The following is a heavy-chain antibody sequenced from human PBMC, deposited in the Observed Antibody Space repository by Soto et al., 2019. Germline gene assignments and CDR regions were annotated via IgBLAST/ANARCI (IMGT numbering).Heavy chain of an antibody. CDR1: GFTFDDYA. CDR3: AKTSIFGVVTFPDLLDY. V-gene: IGHV3-9*01. D-gene: IGHD3-3*01. J-gene: IGHJ4*02. CDR2: ISWNSGSI. Sequence: GGSLRLSCAASGFTFDDYAMHWVRQAPGKGLEWVSGISWNSGSIGYADSVKGRFTISRDNAKNSLYLQMNSLRAEDTALYYCAKTSIFGVVTFPDLLDYWGQGTLVTVSS.